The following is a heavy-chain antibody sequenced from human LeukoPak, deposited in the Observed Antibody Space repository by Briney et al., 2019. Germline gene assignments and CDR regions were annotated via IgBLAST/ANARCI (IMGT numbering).Heavy chain of an antibody. CDR3: ARVGKYSYGHDAFDI. J-gene: IGHJ3*02. Sequence: PGGSLRLSCAASGFTFSDYYMSWIRQAPGKGLEWVSYISSSSSYTNYADSVKGRFTISRDNAKNSLYLQMNSLRAEDTAVYYCARVGKYSYGHDAFDIWAKGQWSPSLQ. CDR1: GFTFSDYY. V-gene: IGHV3-11*06. D-gene: IGHD5-18*01. CDR2: ISSSSSYT.